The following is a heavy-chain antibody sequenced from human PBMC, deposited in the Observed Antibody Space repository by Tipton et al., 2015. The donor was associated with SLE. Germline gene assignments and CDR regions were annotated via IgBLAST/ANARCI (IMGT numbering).Heavy chain of an antibody. CDR1: GGSFSGYY. V-gene: IGHV4-34*01. J-gene: IGHJ3*02. Sequence: TLSLTCAVYGGSFSGYYWSWIRQPPGKGLEWIGEINHSGSTNYNPSLKSRVTISVDTSKNQFSLKLSSVTAADTAVYYCARGGYPGAFDIWSQGTTVTVSS. D-gene: IGHD1-1*01. CDR3: ARGGYPGAFDI. CDR2: INHSGST.